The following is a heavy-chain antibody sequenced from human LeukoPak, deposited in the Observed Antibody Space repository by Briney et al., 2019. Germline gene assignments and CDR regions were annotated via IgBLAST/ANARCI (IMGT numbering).Heavy chain of an antibody. J-gene: IGHJ4*02. CDR3: SRGGATL. D-gene: IGHD3-16*01. CDR2: ITSGGGST. V-gene: IGHV3-23*01. Sequence: PGGSLRLSCVGSGFTFSNYAMTWVRQAPGKGMEWVSAITSGGGSTHYGDSVKGRVSISRDNSRNTVYLQMNSLRPDDTAVYYCSRGGATLWGQGTLVTVSS. CDR1: GFTFSNYA.